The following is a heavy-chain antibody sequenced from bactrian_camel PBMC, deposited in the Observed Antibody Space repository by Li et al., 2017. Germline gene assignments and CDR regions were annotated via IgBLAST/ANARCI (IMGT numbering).Heavy chain of an antibody. CDR3: AAGGNDCNSGSLYKSSNY. D-gene: IGHD3*01. CDR1: GFTFSSYW. V-gene: IGHV3S1*01. CDR2: IHTGSGST. J-gene: IGHJ4*01. Sequence: HVQLVESGGGSVQPGGSLRLSCAASGFTFSSYWVYWFRQAPGKEREGVARIHTGSGSTYYADSVKGRFTISQDNAKNTVYLQMNSLKPEDTAMYYCAAGGNDCNSGSLYKSSNYWGQGTQVTVS.